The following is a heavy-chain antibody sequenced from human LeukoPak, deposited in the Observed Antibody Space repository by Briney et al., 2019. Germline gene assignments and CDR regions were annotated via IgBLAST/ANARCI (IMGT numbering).Heavy chain of an antibody. V-gene: IGHV1-2*02. D-gene: IGHD5-12*01. CDR3: ARGYGGYEFLFDY. CDR2: INPNRGGT. Sequence: ASVKVSCKASGYTFTGYYMHWVRQAPGQGLEWMGWINPNRGGTNYAQKFQGRVTMTRDTSISTAYMELSRLRSDDTAVYYCARGYGGYEFLFDYWGQGTLVTVSS. CDR1: GYTFTGYY. J-gene: IGHJ4*02.